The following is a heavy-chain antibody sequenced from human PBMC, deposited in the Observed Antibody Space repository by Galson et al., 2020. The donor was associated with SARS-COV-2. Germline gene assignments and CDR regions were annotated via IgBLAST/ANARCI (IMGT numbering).Heavy chain of an antibody. CDR1: GFTFSSYS. V-gene: IGHV3-21*01. CDR2: ISSSSSYI. Sequence: GGSLRLSCAASGFTFSSYSMNWVRQAPGKGLEWVSSISSSSSYIYYADSVKGRFTISREHAKNSLYLQMNSLRAEDTAVYYCARDGFPIVVTHFYYWGQGTLVTVSS. CDR3: ARDGFPIVVTHFYY. J-gene: IGHJ4*02. D-gene: IGHD3-22*01.